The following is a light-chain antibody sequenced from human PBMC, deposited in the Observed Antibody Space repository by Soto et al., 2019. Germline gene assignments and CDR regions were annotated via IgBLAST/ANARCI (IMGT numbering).Light chain of an antibody. J-gene: IGKJ5*01. CDR1: HSVISRY. Sequence: EIVLTQSPGTLSLSPGERATVSCRASHSVISRYLAWYQQKPGQAPRLLIYGASSRATSIPDRFSGSGSETDFTLTISRLEPEDFAVYYCQQYGSSPITFGQGTRLEIK. CDR2: GAS. CDR3: QQYGSSPIT. V-gene: IGKV3-20*01.